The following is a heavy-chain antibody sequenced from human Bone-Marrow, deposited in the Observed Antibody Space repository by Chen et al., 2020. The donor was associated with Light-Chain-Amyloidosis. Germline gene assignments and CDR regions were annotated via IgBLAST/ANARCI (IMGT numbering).Heavy chain of an antibody. CDR2: VSGSTVST. V-gene: IGHV3-23*01. CDR1: GFNFSSFG. D-gene: IGHD3-10*01. Sequence: GGLVQPGGSLRLSCATSGFNFSSFGMSSVRQAPGKGLEWVSTVSGSTVSTYYAGAVKGRFIISRDNSKSTLYLQMNSLRAGDTAVYFCTRKGGYFDFWGQGSLVTVSS. CDR3: TRKGGYFDF. J-gene: IGHJ4*02.